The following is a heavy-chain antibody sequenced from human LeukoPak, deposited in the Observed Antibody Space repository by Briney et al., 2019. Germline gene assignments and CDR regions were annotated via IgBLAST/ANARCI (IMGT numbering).Heavy chain of an antibody. V-gene: IGHV3-23*01. CDR1: GFSFSNYA. D-gene: IGHD2-21*02. CDR3: AKEVWRYTHISTFAGDCYQDY. CDR2: FSGNGGST. J-gene: IGHJ4*02. Sequence: GGSLRLSCAASGFSFSNYAMSWVRHAPANGLEWVSAFSGNGGSTYYADSVKGRFTISRDNSKSTLYLKMSSRRADDTAVYYCAKEVWRYTHISTFAGDCYQDYGGQGTLVTVSS.